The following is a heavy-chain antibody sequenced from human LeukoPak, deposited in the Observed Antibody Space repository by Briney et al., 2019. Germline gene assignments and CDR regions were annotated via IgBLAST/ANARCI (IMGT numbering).Heavy chain of an antibody. V-gene: IGHV3-23*05. Sequence: PGRSLRLSCEASGFTFSEYSMSWLRQAPGKGLEWVSTINRDCSNIYYTDSVEGRFTISRDNSKNTLYLEMNTLRAEDTAVYYCAKGGYASGFDPWGQGTQVTVSS. CDR2: INRDCSNI. CDR1: GFTFSEYS. CDR3: AKGGYASGFDP. D-gene: IGHD2-15*01. J-gene: IGHJ5*02.